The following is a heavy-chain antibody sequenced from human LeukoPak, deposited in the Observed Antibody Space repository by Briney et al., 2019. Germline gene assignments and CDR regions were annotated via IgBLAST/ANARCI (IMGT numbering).Heavy chain of an antibody. CDR3: ARDPDQIVGANFDY. Sequence: GGSLRLSCAASGFTFSSYWMNWVRQDPGEGMEWVANIKQDGSGKYYVGSVKGRFTISRDNAKNSLYLQMNSLTAEDTAVYYCARDPDQIVGANFDYWGQGTLVTVSS. CDR2: IKQDGSGK. J-gene: IGHJ4*02. CDR1: GFTFSSYW. V-gene: IGHV3-7*01. D-gene: IGHD1-26*01.